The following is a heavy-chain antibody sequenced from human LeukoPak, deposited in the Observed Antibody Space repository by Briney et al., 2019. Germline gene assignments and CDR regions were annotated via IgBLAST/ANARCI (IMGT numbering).Heavy chain of an antibody. CDR1: GYSFTSYW. J-gene: IGHJ4*02. V-gene: IGHV5-51*01. CDR2: IYPGDSDT. CDR3: AAMLRLERRGAFDY. D-gene: IGHD1-1*01. Sequence: GESLKISSQGSGYSFTSYWIGWVRQMPGKGLEWMGIIYPGDSDTRYSPSFQGQVTISADKSISTAYLQWSSLKASDTAMYYCAAMLRLERRGAFDYWGQGTLVTVSS.